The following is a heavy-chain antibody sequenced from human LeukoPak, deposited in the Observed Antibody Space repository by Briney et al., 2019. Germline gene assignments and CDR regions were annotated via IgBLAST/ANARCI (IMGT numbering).Heavy chain of an antibody. D-gene: IGHD6-19*01. V-gene: IGHV4-59*08. Sequence: PSETLSLTCSVSGGSISGFYWSWFRQPPGKRLEWIGYIHYTGNPDYNPSLNSRVTISVDTPKNQFSLRVTSLTASDTAVYYCARGGWSLDRWGRGTLVTASS. CDR3: ARGGWSLDR. CDR1: GGSISGFY. CDR2: IHYTGNP. J-gene: IGHJ5*02.